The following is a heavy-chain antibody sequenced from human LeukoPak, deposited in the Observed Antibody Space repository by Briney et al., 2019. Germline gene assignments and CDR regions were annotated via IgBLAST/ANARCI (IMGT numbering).Heavy chain of an antibody. D-gene: IGHD5-12*01. V-gene: IGHV3-74*01. CDR3: VRDSGFGTYFDY. CDR1: GLTFSLYW. CDR2: IKSDGSGA. J-gene: IGHJ4*02. Sequence: GGSLRLSCVASGLTFSLYWMHWVRQVPGKGLVWVSRIKSDGSGAAYADSVKGRFTISRGNAKSTLYLHMNSLRAEDTAVYYCVRDSGFGTYFDYWGQGTLVTVSS.